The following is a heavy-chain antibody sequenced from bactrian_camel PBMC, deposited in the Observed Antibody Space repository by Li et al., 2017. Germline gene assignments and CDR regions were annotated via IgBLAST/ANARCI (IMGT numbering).Heavy chain of an antibody. D-gene: IGHD3*01. CDR1: GFAFGMYD. J-gene: IGHJ4*01. Sequence: VQLVESGGGMVQPGGSLRLSCAASGFAFGMYDMGWVRQAPGKGLEWVSGISNGDNSAYYADSVKGRFTTARDNAKYTLYLLMDSLKSEDTAVYYCAASGIYASGAAYWGQGTQVTVS. CDR3: AASGIYASGAAY. CDR2: ISNGDNSA. V-gene: IGHV3S40*01.